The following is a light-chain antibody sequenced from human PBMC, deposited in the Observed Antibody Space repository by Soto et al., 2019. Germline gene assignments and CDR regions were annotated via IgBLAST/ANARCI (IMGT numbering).Light chain of an antibody. CDR1: QSVDIW. J-gene: IGKJ1*01. CDR3: LQDSSYGT. V-gene: IGKV1-5*02. CDR2: DVS. Sequence: GDRVTIICRASQSVDIWAAWYQQKAGKAPNLLVYDVSRLESGVPSRFSGRGSGAEFTLTISSLQPDDFATYYCLQDSSYGTVGQGTTVEIK.